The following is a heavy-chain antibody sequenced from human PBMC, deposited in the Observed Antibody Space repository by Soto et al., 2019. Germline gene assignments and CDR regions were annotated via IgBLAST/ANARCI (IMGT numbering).Heavy chain of an antibody. CDR3: TKDRFAQTGAVLRAPPYFDH. J-gene: IGHJ4*02. D-gene: IGHD1-1*01. CDR1: GFTFSNYV. Sequence: QVQLVESGGGVVQPGRSLRLSCGASGFTFSNYVMHWVGQAPGRGPQWVASISFDGKTKYYGDSVKGRVTISRDNSKNMLFLQMDRLRTDDTAVFYCTKDRFAQTGAVLRAPPYFDHWGQGTLVTVSS. CDR2: ISFDGKTK. V-gene: IGHV3-30*18.